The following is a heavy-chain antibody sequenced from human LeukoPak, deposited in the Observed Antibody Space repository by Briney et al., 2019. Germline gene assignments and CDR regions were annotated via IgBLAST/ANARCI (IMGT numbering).Heavy chain of an antibody. Sequence: GASLRLSCAASGFTFRSYAMCWVRQAPGKGPEWVSGITESGDITYYADSVQGRFIISRDNSKNTLSLQMNSLRVEDTATYYCAKYCGGVTCSGYWGQGTVVTVSS. CDR1: GFTFRSYA. CDR2: ITESGDIT. CDR3: AKYCGGVTCSGY. J-gene: IGHJ4*02. D-gene: IGHD2-15*01. V-gene: IGHV3-23*01.